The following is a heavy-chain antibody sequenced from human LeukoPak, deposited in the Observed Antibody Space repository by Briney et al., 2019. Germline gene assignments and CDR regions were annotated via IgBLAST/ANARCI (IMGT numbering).Heavy chain of an antibody. CDR3: AKDISQLWLKPTGGVYYFDY. V-gene: IGHV3-9*01. CDR2: ISWNSGSI. Sequence: GGSLRLSCAASGFTFDDYAMRWVRQAPGKGLEWVSGISWNSGSIGYADSVKGRFTISRDNAKNSLYLQMNSLRAEDTALYYCAKDISQLWLKPTGGVYYFDYWGQGTLVTVSS. J-gene: IGHJ4*02. CDR1: GFTFDDYA. D-gene: IGHD5-18*01.